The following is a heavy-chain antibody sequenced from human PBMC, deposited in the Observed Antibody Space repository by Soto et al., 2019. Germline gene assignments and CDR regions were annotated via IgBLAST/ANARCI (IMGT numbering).Heavy chain of an antibody. CDR2: IIPIFGTA. CDR3: ARASGYCSGGSCYSGYYYYSMDV. V-gene: IGHV1-69*06. D-gene: IGHD2-15*01. CDR1: GGTFSSYA. Sequence: QVQLVQSGAEVKKPGSSVKVSCKASGGTFSSYAISWVRQAPGQGLEWMGGIIPIFGTANYAQKFQGRVTITADKSTSTAYMELSSLRSEDTAVYYCARASGYCSGGSCYSGYYYYSMDVWGQGTTVTVSS. J-gene: IGHJ6*02.